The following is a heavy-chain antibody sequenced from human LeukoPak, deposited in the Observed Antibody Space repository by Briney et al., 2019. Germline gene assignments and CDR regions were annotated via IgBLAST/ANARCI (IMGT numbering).Heavy chain of an antibody. J-gene: IGHJ4*02. V-gene: IGHV3-23*01. D-gene: IGHD2-2*01. CDR3: AKEVVPAAIQIRGYFDY. CDR2: ISGSGGST. CDR1: GFTFSSYA. Sequence: GGSLRLSCAASGFTFSSYAMSWVRQAPGKGLEWVSAISGSGGSTYYADSVKGRFTISRDNSKNTLYLQMNSLRAEDTAVYYCAKEVVPAAIQIRGYFDYWGQGTLVTVSS.